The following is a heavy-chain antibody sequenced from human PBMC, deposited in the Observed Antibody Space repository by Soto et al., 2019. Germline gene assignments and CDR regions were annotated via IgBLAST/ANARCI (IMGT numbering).Heavy chain of an antibody. CDR1: GGSISSGVYY. Sequence: PSETLSLTCTVSGGSISSGVYYWSWIRQHPGKGLEWIGYIYNSGCTYYNPSLKSRVTISVDTSKNQFSLKLSSVTAADTAVYFCARGPYYDILTGYSPYYFDYWGQGTLVTVSS. CDR3: ARGPYYDILTGYSPYYFDY. J-gene: IGHJ4*02. V-gene: IGHV4-31*03. CDR2: IYNSGCT. D-gene: IGHD3-9*01.